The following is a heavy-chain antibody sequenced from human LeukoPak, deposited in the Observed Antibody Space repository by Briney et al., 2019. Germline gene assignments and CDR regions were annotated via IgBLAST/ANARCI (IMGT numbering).Heavy chain of an antibody. CDR1: GGSISSSNW. J-gene: IGHJ4*02. D-gene: IGHD4-17*01. Sequence: SGTLSLTCAVSGGSISSSNWWSWVRQPPGKGLEWIGEIYHSGSTNYNPSLKSRVTISVDKSKNQFSLKLSTVTAADTAVYYCARDLYGDSRYYFDYWGQGTLVTVSS. CDR2: IYHSGST. V-gene: IGHV4-4*02. CDR3: ARDLYGDSRYYFDY.